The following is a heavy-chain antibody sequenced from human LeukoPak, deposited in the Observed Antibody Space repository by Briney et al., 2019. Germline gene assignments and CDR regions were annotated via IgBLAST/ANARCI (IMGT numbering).Heavy chain of an antibody. Sequence: SETLSLTCTVSGSSVSTINSYWGWIRQPPGKGLEWIGNVYYSGRDNYSLSLKSRVTMSVDTSKNRFSLKMTSVTAADTAVYFCARLRKGRYFDYFFEYWGQGTLVTVSS. D-gene: IGHD3-9*01. V-gene: IGHV4-39*02. CDR1: GSSVSTINSY. CDR2: VYYSGRD. J-gene: IGHJ4*02. CDR3: ARLRKGRYFDYFFEY.